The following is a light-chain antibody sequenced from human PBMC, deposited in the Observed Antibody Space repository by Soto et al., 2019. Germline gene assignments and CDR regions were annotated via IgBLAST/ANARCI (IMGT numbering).Light chain of an antibody. V-gene: IGLV2-14*01. CDR1: SSDVGSYNY. CDR3: SSYTSSSTVV. J-gene: IGLJ2*01. CDR2: DVN. Sequence: QSVLTQPASVSGSPGQSITISCTGTSSDVGSYNYVSWYQQHPDKAPKLMIYDVNNRPSGVSNRFSGSKSGNTASLTISGLQAEDEADYYCSSYTSSSTVVFGGGTKLTVL.